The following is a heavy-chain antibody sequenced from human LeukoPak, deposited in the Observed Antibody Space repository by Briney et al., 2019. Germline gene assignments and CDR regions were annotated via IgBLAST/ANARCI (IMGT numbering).Heavy chain of an antibody. CDR1: GGSISSGSYY. CDR3: AREDSYFDY. CDR2: IYTSGST. Sequence: SETLSLTCTVSGGSISSGSYYWSWIRQPAGKGLEWIGRIYTSGSTNYDPSLKSRVTISVDTSKNQFSLKLSSVTAADTAVYYCAREDSYFDYWGQGTLVTVSS. V-gene: IGHV4-61*02. J-gene: IGHJ4*02.